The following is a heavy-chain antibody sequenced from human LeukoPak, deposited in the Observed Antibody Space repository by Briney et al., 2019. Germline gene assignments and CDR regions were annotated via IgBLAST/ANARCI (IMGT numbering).Heavy chain of an antibody. J-gene: IGHJ4*02. Sequence: ASVKVSCKASGYTFTSYHIHWVRQAPGQGPEWLGWIYPSSGGTNYAQKFRGRLTMTRDTSISTAYMELSSLTSDDTAVYYCVGVTFSSYGAFDYWGQGTLVTVSS. V-gene: IGHV1-2*02. CDR1: GYTFTSYH. D-gene: IGHD2/OR15-2a*01. CDR3: VGVTFSSYGAFDY. CDR2: IYPSSGGT.